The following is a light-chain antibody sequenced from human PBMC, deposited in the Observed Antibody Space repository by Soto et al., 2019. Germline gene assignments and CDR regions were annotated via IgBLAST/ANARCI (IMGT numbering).Light chain of an antibody. CDR3: SSYTGSSTLEV. J-gene: IGLJ2*01. CDR2: EVN. CDR1: SSDVGGYNY. Sequence: QSALTQPASVSGSPAQSITISCTGTSSDVGGYNYVSWYQQHPGKAPKLLIFEVNNRPSGVSNRFSGSKSGNTASLTISGLQAEDEADYYFSSYTGSSTLEVFGGGTKLTVL. V-gene: IGLV2-14*01.